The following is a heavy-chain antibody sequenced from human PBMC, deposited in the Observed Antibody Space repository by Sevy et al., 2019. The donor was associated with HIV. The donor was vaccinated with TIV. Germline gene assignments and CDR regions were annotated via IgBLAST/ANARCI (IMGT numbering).Heavy chain of an antibody. J-gene: IGHJ6*02. CDR3: ARWGVVPAAIPWGGGNYYYGMDV. CDR2: IGTAGDT. V-gene: IGHV3-13*01. CDR1: GFTFSSYD. D-gene: IGHD2-2*02. Sequence: GGSLRLSCAASGFTFSSYDMHWVRQATGKGLEWVSAIGTAGDTYYPGSVKGRFTISRENAKNSLYLQMNSLRAGDTAVYYCARWGVVPAAIPWGGGNYYYGMDVWGQGTTVTVSS.